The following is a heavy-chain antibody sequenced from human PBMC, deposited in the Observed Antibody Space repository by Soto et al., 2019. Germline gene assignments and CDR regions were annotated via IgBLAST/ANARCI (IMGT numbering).Heavy chain of an antibody. J-gene: IGHJ4*02. D-gene: IGHD6-13*01. Sequence: GGSLRLSCAASGFTFSSYAMSWVRQAPGKGLEWVSAISGSGGSTYYADSVKGRFTISRDNSKNTLYLQMNSLRAEDTAVYYCAKDSIFRGSSSWYVDYWGQGTRVTVS. V-gene: IGHV3-23*01. CDR3: AKDSIFRGSSSWYVDY. CDR2: ISGSGGST. CDR1: GFTFSSYA.